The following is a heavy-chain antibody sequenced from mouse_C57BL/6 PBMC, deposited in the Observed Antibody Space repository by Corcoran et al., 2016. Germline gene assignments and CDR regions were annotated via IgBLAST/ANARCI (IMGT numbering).Heavy chain of an antibody. Sequence: QIQLVQSGPELKKPGETVKISCKASGYTFTTYGMSWVKQAPGKGLKWMGWINTYSGVPTYADDFKGRFAFSLGTSASTAYLQINNLKNEDTATYFCARGYYYYGSSWYFDVWGTGTTVTVSS. CDR2: INTYSGVP. CDR1: GYTFTTYG. J-gene: IGHJ1*03. D-gene: IGHD1-1*01. V-gene: IGHV9-3*01. CDR3: ARGYYYYGSSWYFDV.